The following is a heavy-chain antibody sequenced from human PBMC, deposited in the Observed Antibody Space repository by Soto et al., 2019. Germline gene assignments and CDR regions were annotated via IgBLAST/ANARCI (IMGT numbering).Heavy chain of an antibody. J-gene: IGHJ6*02. Sequence: SVKVSCKASGGTFSSYAISWVRQAPGQGLEWMGGIIPIFGTANYAQKFQGRVTITADKSTSTAYMELSSLRSEDTAVYYCARVRWNSLDYYYYYGMDVWGHGTTVTVSS. CDR1: GGTFSSYA. CDR2: IIPIFGTA. CDR3: ARVRWNSLDYYYYYGMDV. D-gene: IGHD1-7*01. V-gene: IGHV1-69*06.